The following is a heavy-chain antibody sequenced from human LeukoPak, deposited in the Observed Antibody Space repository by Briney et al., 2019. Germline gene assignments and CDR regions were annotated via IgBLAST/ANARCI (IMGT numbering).Heavy chain of an antibody. D-gene: IGHD1-14*01. CDR2: IKQDGSEK. V-gene: IGHV3-7*01. CDR1: GFTFTSYW. Sequence: GGSLSLSCAASGFTFTSYWMNWVRQAPGMGLEWVANIKQDGSEKYYVDSVKGRFTISRDNAKNSLYLQMNSLRAEYTAVDYCARDPDRDGVDYWGQGTLVTVSS. CDR3: ARDPDRDGVDY. J-gene: IGHJ4*02.